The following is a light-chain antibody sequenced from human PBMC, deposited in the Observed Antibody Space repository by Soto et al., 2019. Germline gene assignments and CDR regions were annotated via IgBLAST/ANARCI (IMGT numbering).Light chain of an antibody. CDR3: MQAQQTPQT. J-gene: IGKJ1*01. V-gene: IGKV2-28*01. CDR2: LGS. Sequence: DIVMIQSPDSLAVSLGERATTTCRSSQSVLTTDSNNENGYNYLDWKLQKPGQSPQLLIYLGSNRASGVPDGFRGRGSGKDFTLKISRGEAEDVGFYYCMQAQQTPQTFGQGTKVDIK. CDR1: QSVLTTDSNNENGYNY.